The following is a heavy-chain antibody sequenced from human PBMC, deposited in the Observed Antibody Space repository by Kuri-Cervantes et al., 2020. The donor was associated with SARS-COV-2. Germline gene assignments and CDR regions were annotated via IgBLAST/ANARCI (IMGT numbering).Heavy chain of an antibody. CDR1: GGSISSSSYY. J-gene: IGHJ4*02. D-gene: IGHD3-10*01. CDR2: IYYSGST. Sequence: SETLSLTCTVSGGSISSSSYYWGWIRQPPGKGLEWIGSIYYSGSTYYNPSLKSRVTISVDTSKNQFSLKLSSVTAADTAVYYCARTGSGSYYSIDYWGQGTLVTVYS. CDR3: ARTGSGSYYSIDY. V-gene: IGHV4-39*01.